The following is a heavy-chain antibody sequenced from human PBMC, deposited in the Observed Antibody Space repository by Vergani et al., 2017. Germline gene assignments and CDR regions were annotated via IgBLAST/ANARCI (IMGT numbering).Heavy chain of an antibody. V-gene: IGHV3-33*01. CDR1: GFTFSSYG. Sequence: QVQLVESGGGVVQPGRSLRLSCAASGFTFSSYGMHWVRQAPGKGLEWVAVIWYDGSNKYYADSVKGRFTISRDNSKNTLYLQMNSLRAEDTAVYYCATDGGYRGFRPDYYYCMDVWGQGTTVTVSS. CDR2: IWYDGSNK. D-gene: IGHD1-26*01. CDR3: ATDGGYRGFRPDYYYCMDV. J-gene: IGHJ6*02.